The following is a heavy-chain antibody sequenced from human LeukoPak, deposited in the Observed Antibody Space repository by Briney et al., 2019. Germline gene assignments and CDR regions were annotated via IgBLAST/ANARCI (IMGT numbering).Heavy chain of an antibody. Sequence: GGSLRLSCAASGFTFSAYWMHWVRQAPGKGLVWVSRINSDGSTRSYADSVKGRFTISRDNAKNTLYLQMNSLRAEDTAMYYCASALGWGDYWGQGTLVTVSS. J-gene: IGHJ4*02. D-gene: IGHD6-19*01. CDR2: INSDGSTR. V-gene: IGHV3-74*01. CDR1: GFTFSAYW. CDR3: ASALGWGDY.